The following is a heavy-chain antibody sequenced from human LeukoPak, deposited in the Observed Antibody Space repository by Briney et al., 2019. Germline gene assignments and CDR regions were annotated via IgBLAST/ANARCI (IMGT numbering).Heavy chain of an antibody. Sequence: GGSLRLSCVVSGFTFSTSAMSWVRQAPGKGLEWVSGISESGGSTYYADSVKGRFTISRDNSKNTLYLQMNSLRAEDTAVYYCAKEDSYYYDSSGYPKGPYYFDYWGQGTLVTVSS. CDR1: GFTFSTSA. D-gene: IGHD3-22*01. J-gene: IGHJ4*02. V-gene: IGHV3-23*01. CDR2: ISESGGST. CDR3: AKEDSYYYDSSGYPKGPYYFDY.